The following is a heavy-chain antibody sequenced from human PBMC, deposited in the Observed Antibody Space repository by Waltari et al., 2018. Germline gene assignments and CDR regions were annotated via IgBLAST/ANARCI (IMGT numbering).Heavy chain of an antibody. V-gene: IGHV4-34*01. CDR3: ARALGRMGGYYYYYMDV. CDR2: INHSGST. CDR1: GGSFSGYY. Sequence: QVQLQQWGAGLLKPAETLSITCAVYGGSFSGYYWSWIRKPQGKGLDWIGEINHSGSTNYNPSLKSRVTISVDTSKNQFSLKLSSVTAADTAVYYCARALGRMGGYYYYYMDVWGKGTTVTISS. D-gene: IGHD3-16*01. J-gene: IGHJ6*03.